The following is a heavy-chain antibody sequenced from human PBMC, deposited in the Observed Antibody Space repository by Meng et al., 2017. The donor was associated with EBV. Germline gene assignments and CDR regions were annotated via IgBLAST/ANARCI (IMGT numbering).Heavy chain of an antibody. CDR1: GGSISSSSHY. D-gene: IGHD3-10*01. CDR2: IYYSGST. Sequence: QLQLQESRPGLVKPSETLSLTCTVSGGSISSSSHYWGWIRQPPGKGLEWIGSIYYSGSTYYNPSLKSRVTISVDTSKNQFSLKLSSVTAADTAVYYCARSSPVRFGELSKWGQGTLVTVSS. CDR3: ARSSPVRFGELSK. V-gene: IGHV4-39*07. J-gene: IGHJ4*02.